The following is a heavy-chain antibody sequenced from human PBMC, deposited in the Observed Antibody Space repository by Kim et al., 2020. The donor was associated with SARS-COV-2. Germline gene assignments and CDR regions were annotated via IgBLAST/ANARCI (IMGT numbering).Heavy chain of an antibody. D-gene: IGHD2-8*01. V-gene: IGHV3-53*01. J-gene: IGHJ4*02. CDR3: ARGDNANGISFDF. CDR2: TYSAATT. CDR1: GFNVSGNY. Sequence: GGSLRLSCAASGFNVSGNYMSWVRQAPGKGREWVSVTYSAATTFYSDSVKGRFTISRHNSKNTLHLQMNSLRVDDTAVYYCARGDNANGISFDFWCLGTL.